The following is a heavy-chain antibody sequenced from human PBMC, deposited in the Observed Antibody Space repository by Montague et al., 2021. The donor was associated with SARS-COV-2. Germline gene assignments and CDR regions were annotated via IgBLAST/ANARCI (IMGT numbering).Heavy chain of an antibody. CDR2: INHRGTS. CDR1: GGSITDYY. V-gene: IGHV4-34*01. D-gene: IGHD3-22*01. Sequence: ETLSLTCAVYGGSITDYYWSWIRQPPGKGLEWIGEINHRGTSNYNPSLKSRVSISVDTSKNQFSLYLGSVTAADTAVYYCARGRQHFNMIVVVMTGGEYYFDYWAQGTLVTVSS. CDR3: ARGRQHFNMIVVVMTGGEYYFDY. J-gene: IGHJ4*02.